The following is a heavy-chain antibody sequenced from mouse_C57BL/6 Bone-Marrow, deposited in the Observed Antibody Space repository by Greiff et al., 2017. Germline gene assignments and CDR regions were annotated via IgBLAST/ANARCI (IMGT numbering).Heavy chain of an antibody. CDR2: IYPGNSDS. CDR3: TSETAWFAY. J-gene: IGHJ3*01. Sequence: VQLQQSGTVLARPGASVKMSCKTSGYTFTSYWMHWVKQRPGQGLEWIGAIYPGNSDSSSNQKFKGKAKLTAVTSAITAYLGLSSLTSEDSAVYYCTSETAWFAYWGQGTLVTVSA. CDR1: GYTFTSYW. D-gene: IGHD4-1*01. V-gene: IGHV1-5*01.